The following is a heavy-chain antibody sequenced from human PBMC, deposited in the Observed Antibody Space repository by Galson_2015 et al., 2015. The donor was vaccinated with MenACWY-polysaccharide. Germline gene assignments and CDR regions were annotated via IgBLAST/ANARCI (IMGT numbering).Heavy chain of an antibody. Sequence: SLRLSCAASGLTFSNSWIHWVRQAPGKGLVWVSRINSDARSTAYADSVKGRFTISRDNAKNTLYLQMNSLRAEDTALYYCARGYSAYDWGQGTLVTVSA. CDR2: INSDARST. D-gene: IGHD5-12*01. V-gene: IGHV3-74*01. CDR1: GLTFSNSW. CDR3: ARGYSAYD. J-gene: IGHJ4*02.